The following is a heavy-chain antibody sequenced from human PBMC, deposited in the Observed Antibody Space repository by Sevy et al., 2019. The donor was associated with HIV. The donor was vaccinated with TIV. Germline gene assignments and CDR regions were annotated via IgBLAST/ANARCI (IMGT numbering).Heavy chain of an antibody. Sequence: ASVKVSCKASGYTFTSYDVQWVRQAPGQGLECMEIISPGAGGTNYAQNFQGRVTLTRDTSTTTVYMELSRLRYEDTAVYYCARVDSCGGDCYFSDYWGQGTLVTVSS. V-gene: IGHV1-46*01. CDR3: ARVDSCGGDCYFSDY. CDR2: ISPGAGGT. CDR1: GYTFTSYD. D-gene: IGHD2-21*01. J-gene: IGHJ4*02.